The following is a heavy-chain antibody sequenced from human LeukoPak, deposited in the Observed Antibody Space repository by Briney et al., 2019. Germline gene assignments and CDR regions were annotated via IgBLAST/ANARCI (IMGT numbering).Heavy chain of an antibody. CDR1: GGSFSGYY. Sequence: SETLSLTCAVYGGSFSGYYWSWIRQPPGKGLEWIGEINHSGSTNYNPSLKSRVTISVDTSKNQFSLKLSSVTAADTAVYYCALIVGATNPIDYWGQGTTVTVSS. V-gene: IGHV4-34*01. D-gene: IGHD1-26*01. CDR2: INHSGST. J-gene: IGHJ4*03. CDR3: ALIVGATNPIDY.